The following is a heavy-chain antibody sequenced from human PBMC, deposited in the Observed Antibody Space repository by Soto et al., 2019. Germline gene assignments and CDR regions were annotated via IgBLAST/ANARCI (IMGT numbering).Heavy chain of an antibody. Sequence: QVQLVQSGAEVKKPGSSVKVSCKASGGTFSSYTISWVRQAPGQGLEWMGRIIPILGIANYAQKFQGRVTITADKSTSTAYMELSSLRSEDTAVYYCARDGGGATVVPFDYWGQGTLVTVSS. CDR2: IIPILGIA. CDR1: GGTFSSYT. CDR3: ARDGGGATVVPFDY. D-gene: IGHD4-17*01. J-gene: IGHJ4*02. V-gene: IGHV1-69*08.